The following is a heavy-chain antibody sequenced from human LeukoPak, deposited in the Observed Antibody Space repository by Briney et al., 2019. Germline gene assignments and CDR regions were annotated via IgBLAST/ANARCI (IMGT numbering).Heavy chain of an antibody. CDR2: IWYDGSNK. Sequence: GGSLRLSCAASGFTFSSYGMHWVRQAPGKRLEWVAVIWYDGSNKYYADSVKGRFTTSRDNSKNTLYLQMNSLRAEDTAVYYCARGMYRGSGSYYNVFYFDYWGQGTLVTVSS. D-gene: IGHD3-10*01. V-gene: IGHV3-33*01. J-gene: IGHJ4*02. CDR3: ARGMYRGSGSYYNVFYFDY. CDR1: GFTFSSYG.